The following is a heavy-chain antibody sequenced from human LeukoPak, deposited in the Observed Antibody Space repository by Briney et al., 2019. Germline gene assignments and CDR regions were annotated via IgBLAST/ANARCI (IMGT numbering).Heavy chain of an antibody. D-gene: IGHD3-10*01. Sequence: KPGGSLRLSCAASGFTFSSCSMSWVRQAPGKGMEWVSSISSSSSYIYYSDSVKGRFTISRDSAKNTLYLQMNSLRAEYTAVYFCARVFLVRGVTNHFVDFWGQGTLVTVFS. CDR1: GFTFSSCS. V-gene: IGHV3-21*01. CDR3: ARVFLVRGVTNHFVDF. J-gene: IGHJ4*02. CDR2: ISSSSSYI.